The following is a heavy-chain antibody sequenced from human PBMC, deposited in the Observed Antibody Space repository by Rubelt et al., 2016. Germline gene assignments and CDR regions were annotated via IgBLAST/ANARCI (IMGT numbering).Heavy chain of an antibody. V-gene: IGHV1-3*01. CDR3: ARLGCSSTSCPTDGSGCYTFDY. D-gene: IGHD2-2*01. Sequence: YTFTSYAMHWVRQAPGQRLEWMGWINAGNGNTKYSQKFQGRVTITRDTSASTAYMELSSLRSEDTAVYYCARLGCSSTSCPTDGSGCYTFDYWGQGTLVTVSS. J-gene: IGHJ4*02. CDR2: INAGNGNT. CDR1: YTFTSYA.